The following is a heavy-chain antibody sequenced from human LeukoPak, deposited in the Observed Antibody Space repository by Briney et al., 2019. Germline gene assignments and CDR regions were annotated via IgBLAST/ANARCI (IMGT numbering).Heavy chain of an antibody. Sequence: PSETLSLTCTVSGGSISSYYWSWIRQPPGKGLGWIGYIYYSGSTNYNPSLKSRVTISVDTSKNQFSLKLSSVTAADTAVYYCARDPEDYYDSSGHSGWYFDLWGRGTLVTVSS. D-gene: IGHD3-22*01. V-gene: IGHV4-59*01. CDR3: ARDPEDYYDSSGHSGWYFDL. J-gene: IGHJ2*01. CDR2: IYYSGST. CDR1: GGSISSYY.